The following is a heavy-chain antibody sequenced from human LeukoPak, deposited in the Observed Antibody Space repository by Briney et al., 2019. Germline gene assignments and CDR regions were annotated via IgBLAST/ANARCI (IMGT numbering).Heavy chain of an antibody. D-gene: IGHD3-22*01. V-gene: IGHV1-46*01. Sequence: ASVKVSCKASGYTFTGYYMNWVRQAPGQGLEWMGIINPSGGSTSYAQKFQGRVTMTRDTSTGTVYMELSSLRSEDTAVYYCARDGNDYYDSSGYTGGHFDYWGQGTLVTVSS. CDR1: GYTFTGYY. CDR2: INPSGGST. J-gene: IGHJ4*02. CDR3: ARDGNDYYDSSGYTGGHFDY.